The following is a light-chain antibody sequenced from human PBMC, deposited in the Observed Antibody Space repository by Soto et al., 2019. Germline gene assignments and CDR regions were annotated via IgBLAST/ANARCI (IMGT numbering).Light chain of an antibody. CDR2: LGS. V-gene: IGKV2-28*01. CDR1: QSLLHSNGYNY. J-gene: IGKJ3*01. Sequence: DIEMTQSPLSLPVTPGEPASISCRSSQSLLHSNGYNYLDWYLQKPGQSPQLLIYLGSNRASGVPDRFSGSGSGTDFTLKISRVEAEDVGVYYCMQALQTPLFTFGPGTKVDIK. CDR3: MQALQTPLFT.